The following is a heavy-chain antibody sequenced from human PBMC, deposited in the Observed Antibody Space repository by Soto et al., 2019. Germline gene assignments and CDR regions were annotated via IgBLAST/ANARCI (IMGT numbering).Heavy chain of an antibody. CDR2: INAGNGNT. J-gene: IGHJ4*02. CDR1: GFTFTTHA. V-gene: IGHV1-3*01. CDR3: ARRNNSGPIDY. D-gene: IGHD5-12*01. Sequence: QVHLVQSGAEVKEPGASVKVSCKTSGFTFTTHAIHWVRQAPGQRFEWMGWINAGNGNTKYSQRFQDRVTITRHTSASTAYMELSSLTSEDRAVYYCARRNNSGPIDYWGQGTLVTVSS.